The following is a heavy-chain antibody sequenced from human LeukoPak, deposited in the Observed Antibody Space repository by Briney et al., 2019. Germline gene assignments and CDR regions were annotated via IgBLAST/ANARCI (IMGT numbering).Heavy chain of an antibody. CDR2: IYPGDSDT. V-gene: IGHV5-51*01. Sequence: GESLKISCKGSGYSFTSYWIGWVRQMPGKGLEWMGIIYPGDSDTRYSPSFQGQVTISADKSISTAYLQWSSLKASDTAMYYCARLDSSGYYGGLPDDAFDIWGQGTMVTVSS. D-gene: IGHD3-22*01. J-gene: IGHJ3*02. CDR1: GYSFTSYW. CDR3: ARLDSSGYYGGLPDDAFDI.